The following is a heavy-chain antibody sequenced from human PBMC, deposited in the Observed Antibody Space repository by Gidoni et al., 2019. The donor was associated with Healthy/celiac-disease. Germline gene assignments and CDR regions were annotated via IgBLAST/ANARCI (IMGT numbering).Heavy chain of an antibody. CDR1: GYTFTSYY. CDR3: ARGSRPLSRMFWSEGAYYFDY. CDR2: INPSGGST. V-gene: IGHV1-46*01. D-gene: IGHD3-9*01. J-gene: IGHJ4*02. Sequence: QVQLVQSGAEVKKPGASVKVSCKASGYTFTSYYMHWVRPAPGQGLEWMGIINPSGGSTSYAQKFQGRVTMTRDTSTSTVYMELSSLRSEDTAVYYCARGSRPLSRMFWSEGAYYFDYWGQGTLVTVSS.